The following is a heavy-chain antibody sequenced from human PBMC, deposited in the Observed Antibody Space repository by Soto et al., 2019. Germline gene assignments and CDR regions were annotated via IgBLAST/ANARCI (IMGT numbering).Heavy chain of an antibody. CDR2: IYYSGST. CDR1: GGSFSSGGYY. D-gene: IGHD2-8*02. V-gene: IGHV4-31*03. CDR3: ARATSFSGHHGY. J-gene: IGHJ4*02. Sequence: QLQLQESGPGLVKPSQTLSLACTVSGGSFSSGGYYWSWIRQLPGKGLEWIGYIYYSGSTYYNPSLKSRFTISLDTSKNQFSLKRRSVTAADTAVYYCARATSFSGHHGYWGQGTLVTVSS.